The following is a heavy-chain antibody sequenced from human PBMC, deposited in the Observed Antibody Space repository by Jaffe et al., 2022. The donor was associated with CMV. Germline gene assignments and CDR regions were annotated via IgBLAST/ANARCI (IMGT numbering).Heavy chain of an antibody. V-gene: IGHV4-39*01. D-gene: IGHD3-10*01. CDR3: ARLSMSYQGSGNELNWFDP. CDR1: GGSIRSGNSY. CDR2: IYFTGST. J-gene: IGHJ5*02. Sequence: QLQLQESGPGLVRPSEILSLTCNVSGGSIRSGNSYWGWIRQPPGKGLEWIGRIYFTGSTKYNPSLNSRATISLDTSKNEFSLNLRSLTAADTAVYYCARLSMSYQGSGNELNWFDPWGQGTLVTVSS.